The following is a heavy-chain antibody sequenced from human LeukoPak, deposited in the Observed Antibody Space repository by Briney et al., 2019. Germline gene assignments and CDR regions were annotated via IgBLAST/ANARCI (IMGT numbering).Heavy chain of an antibody. CDR2: IRSKAYGGTT. CDR3: TRAYAGSAYYYDSSGPKYFDY. V-gene: IGHV3-49*03. Sequence: GSLRLSCAASGFTFGDYAMSWFRQAPGKGLEWVGFIRSKAYGGTTEYAASVKGRFTISRDDSKSIAYLQMNSLKTEDTAVYYCTRAYAGSAYYYDSSGPKYFDYWGQGTLVTVSS. J-gene: IGHJ4*02. CDR1: GFTFGDYA. D-gene: IGHD3-22*01.